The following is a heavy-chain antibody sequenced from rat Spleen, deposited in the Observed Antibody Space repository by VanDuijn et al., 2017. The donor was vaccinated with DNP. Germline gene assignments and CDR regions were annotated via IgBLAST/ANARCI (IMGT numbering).Heavy chain of an antibody. D-gene: IGHD5-1*01. CDR1: GFTFSNFP. CDR2: ISTSGGTP. Sequence: EVQLVESGGGLVQPGRSMKLSCAASGFTFSNFPMAWVRQAPTKGLEWVATISTSGGTPNYRDSVKGRFTISRDNAKSSLYLQMNSLRSEDTATYYCTNDWELYYWGQGVMVTVSS. J-gene: IGHJ2*01. V-gene: IGHV5-46*01. CDR3: TNDWELYY.